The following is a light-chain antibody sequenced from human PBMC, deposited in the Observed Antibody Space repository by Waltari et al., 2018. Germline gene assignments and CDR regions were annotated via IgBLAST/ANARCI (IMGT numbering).Light chain of an antibody. J-gene: IGLJ3*02. V-gene: IGLV1-40*01. Sequence: QSVLTQPPSVSGAPGQRVTISCTGSSSNIGAGYDVHWYQQLPGTAPKLLTFANGNRPSGVPDRFSGSKSGTSASLAITGLQAEDEADYYCQSYDSSLSGLWVFGGGTKLTVL. CDR3: QSYDSSLSGLWV. CDR2: ANG. CDR1: SSNIGAGYD.